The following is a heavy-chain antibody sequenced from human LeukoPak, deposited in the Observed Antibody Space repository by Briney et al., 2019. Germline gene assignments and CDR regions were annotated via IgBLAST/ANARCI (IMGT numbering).Heavy chain of an antibody. J-gene: IGHJ4*02. CDR3: ARDRYYGSGSYYKFDF. Sequence: SETLSLTCTVSGGSIGSYYWSWIRQPPGKGLEWIGEINHSGSTNYNASLKSRVTISVDRSKNQFSLKLSSVTAADTAVYYCARDRYYGSGSYYKFDFWGQGTLVTVSS. D-gene: IGHD3-10*01. V-gene: IGHV4-34*01. CDR1: GGSIGSYY. CDR2: INHSGST.